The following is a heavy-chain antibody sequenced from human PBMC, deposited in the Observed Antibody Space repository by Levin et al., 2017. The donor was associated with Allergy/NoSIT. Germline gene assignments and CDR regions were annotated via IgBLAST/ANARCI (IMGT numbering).Heavy chain of an antibody. CDR1: GGSISSSSYY. D-gene: IGHD4-17*01. CDR3: ARHNPAATVTTSGRHNWFDP. J-gene: IGHJ5*02. Sequence: SETLSLTCTVSGGSISSSSYYWGWIRQPPGTGLEWIGSIYYSGSTYYNPSLKSRVTISVDTSKNQFSLKLSSVTAADTAVYYCARHNPAATVTTSGRHNWFDPWGQGTLVTVSS. V-gene: IGHV4-39*01. CDR2: IYYSGST.